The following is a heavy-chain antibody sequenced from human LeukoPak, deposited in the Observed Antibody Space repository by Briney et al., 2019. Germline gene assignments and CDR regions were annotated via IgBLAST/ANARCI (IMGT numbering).Heavy chain of an antibody. J-gene: IGHJ6*03. CDR1: GGSFSGYY. D-gene: IGHD6-13*01. CDR2: INHGGST. Sequence: SETLSLTCAVYGGSFSGYYWSWIRQPPGKGLEWIGEINHGGSTNYNPSLKSRVTILVDTSKNQFSLKLSSVTAADTAVYYCARGAGSWYHYYYYMDVWGKGTTVTVSS. V-gene: IGHV4-34*01. CDR3: ARGAGSWYHYYYYMDV.